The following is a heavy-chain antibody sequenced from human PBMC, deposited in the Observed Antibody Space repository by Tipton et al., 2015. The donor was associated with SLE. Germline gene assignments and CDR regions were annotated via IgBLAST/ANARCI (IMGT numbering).Heavy chain of an antibody. CDR2: IYYSGST. CDR3: ARRSTGLSIAVVGTIDY. D-gene: IGHD6-19*01. Sequence: TLSLTCTVSGGSISSSSYYWGWIRQPPGKGLEWIGSIYYSGSTYYNPSLKSRVTISVDTSKNQFSLKLSSVTAADTAVYYCARRSTGLSIAVVGTIDYWGQGTLVTVSS. CDR1: GGSISSSSYY. J-gene: IGHJ4*02. V-gene: IGHV4-39*07.